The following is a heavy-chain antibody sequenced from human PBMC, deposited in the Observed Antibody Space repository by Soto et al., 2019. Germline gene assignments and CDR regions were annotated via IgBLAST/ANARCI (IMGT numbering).Heavy chain of an antibody. J-gene: IGHJ5*02. D-gene: IGHD1-1*01. CDR3: VRDGTKTLRDWFDP. CDR1: GASISGFY. V-gene: IGHV4-4*07. Sequence: LETLSLTCTVSGASISGFYWSWIRKSAGKGLEWIGRIYATGTTDYNPSLKSRVMMSVDTSKKQFSLKLRSVTAADTAVYYCVRDGTKTLRDWFDPWGQGISVTVSS. CDR2: IYATGTT.